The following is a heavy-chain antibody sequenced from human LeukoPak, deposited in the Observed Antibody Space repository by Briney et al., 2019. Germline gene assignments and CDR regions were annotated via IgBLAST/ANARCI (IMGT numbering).Heavy chain of an antibody. CDR1: GFTFSSYW. Sequence: GGSLRLSCAASGFTFSSYWMSWVRQAPGKGLEWVANIKQDGSEKYYVDSVKGRFTISRDNAKNSLYLQMNSLRAEDTAVYYCAREIAVAAPSRYYYYYYYMDVWGKGTTVTVSS. CDR2: IKQDGSEK. D-gene: IGHD6-19*01. J-gene: IGHJ6*03. CDR3: AREIAVAAPSRYYYYYYYMDV. V-gene: IGHV3-7*01.